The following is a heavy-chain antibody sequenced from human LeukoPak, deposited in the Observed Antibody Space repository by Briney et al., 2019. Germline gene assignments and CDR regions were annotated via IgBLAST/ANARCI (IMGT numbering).Heavy chain of an antibody. CDR2: IKQDGSEK. Sequence: GGSLSFSCKASGLTFISYWMSGAGQAPGKGLKWVANIKQDGSEKYYVDSVKGRFAISRDNAKNSLYLQMNSLRAEDTAVYYCARLTRLVPVGTTYYHSLDVWGQGSTVTVSS. CDR1: GLTFISYW. D-gene: IGHD2-2*01. V-gene: IGHV3-7*01. J-gene: IGHJ6*02. CDR3: ARLTRLVPVGTTYYHSLDV.